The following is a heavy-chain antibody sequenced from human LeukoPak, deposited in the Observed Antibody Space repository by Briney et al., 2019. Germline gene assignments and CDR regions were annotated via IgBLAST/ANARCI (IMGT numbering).Heavy chain of an antibody. D-gene: IGHD2-2*02. V-gene: IGHV4-59*12. CDR3: ARDPAAIGHWFDP. J-gene: IGHJ5*02. CDR1: GGSISSYY. Sequence: SETLSLTCTVSGGSISSYYWSWIRQPPGKGLEWIGYIYYSGSTNYNPSLKSRVTISVDTSKNQFSLKLSSVTAADTAVYYCARDPAAIGHWFDPWGQGTLVTVSS. CDR2: IYYSGST.